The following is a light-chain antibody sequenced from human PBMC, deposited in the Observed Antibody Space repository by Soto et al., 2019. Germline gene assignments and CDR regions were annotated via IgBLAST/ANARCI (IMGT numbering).Light chain of an antibody. J-gene: IGKJ3*01. V-gene: IGKV1-9*01. Sequence: IQLTQSPSSLSASMGDRVTITFRASQGIINYLAWYQQKPGKAPMLLIYGASTLQGGVPSRFSGTGSGTDFTLTVSSLQPEDLATYYFQPLFTYPPTFGPGTKVDIK. CDR2: GAS. CDR1: QGIINY. CDR3: QPLFTYPPT.